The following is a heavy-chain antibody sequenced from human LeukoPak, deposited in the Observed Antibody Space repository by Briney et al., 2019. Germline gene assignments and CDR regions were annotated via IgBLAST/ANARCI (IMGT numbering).Heavy chain of an antibody. V-gene: IGHV3-23*01. Sequence: HAGGSLRLSCTVSGFTVSSNSMSWVRQAPGKGLEWVSAISGSGGSTYYADSVKGRFTIFRDNSKNTLYLQMNSLRTEDTAVYYCAKFPPVSITLSTTDYWGQGTLVTVSS. J-gene: IGHJ4*02. CDR1: GFTVSSNS. CDR2: ISGSGGST. CDR3: AKFPPVSITLSTTDY. D-gene: IGHD5/OR15-5a*01.